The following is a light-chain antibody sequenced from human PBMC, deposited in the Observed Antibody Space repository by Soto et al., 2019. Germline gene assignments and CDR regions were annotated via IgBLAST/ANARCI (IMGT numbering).Light chain of an antibody. CDR1: QTVTSS. V-gene: IGKV3-11*01. Sequence: IVLTQSPATLSLSPGDTATLSCRASQTVTSSLAWFQQRPGQAPGLLIYDVSRRAPAIPARFSGSGSGTDFTLTISSLEPEDFAIYYCQQRTTWPTFGGGTKVEIK. J-gene: IGKJ4*01. CDR3: QQRTTWPT. CDR2: DVS.